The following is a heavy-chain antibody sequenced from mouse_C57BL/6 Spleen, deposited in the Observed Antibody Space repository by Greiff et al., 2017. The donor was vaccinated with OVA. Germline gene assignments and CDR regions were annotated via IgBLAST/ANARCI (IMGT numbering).Heavy chain of an antibody. J-gene: IGHJ2*01. D-gene: IGHD1-2*01. V-gene: IGHV1-69*01. CDR1: GYTFTSYW. CDR3: ASSGCITTDY. CDR2: LDPSDSYT. Sequence: VQLQQPGAELVMPGASVKLSCKASGYTFTSYWMHWVKQRPGQGLEWIGELDPSDSYTNYNQKFKGKSTLTVDKSSTTAYMQLSSLTSAVSAVSYCASSGCITTDYWGQGTTLTVSS.